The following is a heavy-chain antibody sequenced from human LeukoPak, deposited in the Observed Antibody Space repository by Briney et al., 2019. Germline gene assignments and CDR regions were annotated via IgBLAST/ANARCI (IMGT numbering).Heavy chain of an antibody. D-gene: IGHD6-6*01. CDR1: GGSISSRTYY. J-gene: IGHJ6*03. V-gene: IGHV4-39*07. CDR2: IYYSGTT. CDR3: ARDFSSSSTVYYYYYMDV. Sequence: SETLSLTCTVSGGSISSRTYYWGWIRQPPGKGLEWIGTIYYSGTTYSNPSLKSRVTISLDTSKNQFSLKLSSVTAADTAIYYCARDFSSSSTVYYYYYMDVWGKGTTVTVSS.